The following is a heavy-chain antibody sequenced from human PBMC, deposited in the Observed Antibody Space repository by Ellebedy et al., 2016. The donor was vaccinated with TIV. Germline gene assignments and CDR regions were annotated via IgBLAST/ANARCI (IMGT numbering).Heavy chain of an antibody. V-gene: IGHV4-31*03. J-gene: IGHJ5*02. D-gene: IGHD2-15*01. CDR3: ARAEREGYCSGGSCSTWFDP. CDR1: GGSIRRGGYY. CDR2: IDYSGST. Sequence: SETLSLXXTVSGGSIRRGGYYWSWICQHPGKGLEWIGYIDYSGSTYYNPSLKSRLKISVDTSKNQLSLRLSSVTAADTAVYYCARAEREGYCSGGSCSTWFDPWGQGTLVTVSS.